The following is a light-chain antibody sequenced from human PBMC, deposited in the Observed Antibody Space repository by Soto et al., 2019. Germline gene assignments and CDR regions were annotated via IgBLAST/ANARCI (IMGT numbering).Light chain of an antibody. J-gene: IGLJ2*01. CDR2: YDD. Sequence: QSVLTQPPSVSVAPRQRVTISCSGSSSNIGNNAVNWYQQLPGKAPRLLIYYDDLVPSGVSDRFSGSRSGTSASLAIRGLQSEDEADYYCAAWDDSLNGPVFGGGTKLT. V-gene: IGLV1-36*01. CDR3: AAWDDSLNGPV. CDR1: SSNIGNNA.